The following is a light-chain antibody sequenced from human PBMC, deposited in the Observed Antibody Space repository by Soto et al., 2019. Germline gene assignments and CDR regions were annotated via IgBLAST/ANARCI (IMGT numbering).Light chain of an antibody. CDR2: TAS. V-gene: IGKV1-39*01. CDR3: QQSYSMPYT. J-gene: IGKJ2*01. CDR1: QTLNNY. Sequence: DIQMTQSPSSVSASVGDRVTITCRASQTLNNYLTWFQQKPGKAPKLLIYTASSLQTGVPSRFSGSGSGTDFTLTINSLEGEDFATYYCQQSYSMPYTFGQGTQV.